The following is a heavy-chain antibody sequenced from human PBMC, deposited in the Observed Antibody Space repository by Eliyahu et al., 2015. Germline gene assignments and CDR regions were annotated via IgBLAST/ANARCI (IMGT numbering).Heavy chain of an antibody. D-gene: IGHD3-10*01. CDR3: ARGPYFGSGRVDS. J-gene: IGHJ4*02. CDR1: GDSIXSYNYY. V-gene: IGHV4-61*02. Sequence: QVQLQESGPGLVKPSQTLSLTCTVSGDSIXSYNYYWGWIRQPAGKGLEWIGRIYISGSTNYNPSLKSRVSISIDTSTNQFSLKLSSVTAADTAVYYCARGPYFGSGRVDSWGQGTLVTVSS. CDR2: IYISGST.